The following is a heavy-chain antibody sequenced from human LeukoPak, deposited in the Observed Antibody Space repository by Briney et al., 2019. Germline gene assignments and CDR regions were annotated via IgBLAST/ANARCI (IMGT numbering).Heavy chain of an antibody. V-gene: IGHV5-51*01. CDR1: GYSFTSCW. J-gene: IGHJ4*02. CDR2: IYPGDSDT. Sequence: PGESLKISRKGSGYSFTSCWIGWVRQMPGKGLEWMGIIYPGDSDTRYSPSFQGQVTISADKSISTAYLQWSSLKASDTAMYYCARQGGYDYEGSDYWGQGTLVTVST. D-gene: IGHD5-12*01. CDR3: ARQGGYDYEGSDY.